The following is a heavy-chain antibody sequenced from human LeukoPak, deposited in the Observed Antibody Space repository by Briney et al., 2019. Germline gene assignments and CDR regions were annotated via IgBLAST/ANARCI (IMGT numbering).Heavy chain of an antibody. CDR3: ARDQRVVPATRGMDV. D-gene: IGHD2-2*01. Sequence: ASVKDSSEASGYTFTTYFIHCVRHAPEQGVEWMGLINPSGGSTNYAQKFQGRVTMNRDTSTSTVYMELSSLRSEDTAVYYCARDQRVVPATRGMDVWGQGTTVTVSS. CDR2: INPSGGST. CDR1: GYTFTTYF. J-gene: IGHJ6*02. V-gene: IGHV1-46*01.